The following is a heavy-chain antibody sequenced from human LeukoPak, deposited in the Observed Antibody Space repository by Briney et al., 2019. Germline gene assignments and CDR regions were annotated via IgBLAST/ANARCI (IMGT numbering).Heavy chain of an antibody. V-gene: IGHV1-18*01. CDR3: ARDCGGDCYQLPNWFDP. Sequence: ASVKVSCKASGYTFTSYGISWVRQAPGQGLEWMGWISAYNGNTNYAQRLQGRVTMTTDTSTSTAYMELRSLRSDDTVVYYCARDCGGDCYQLPNWFDPWGQGTLVTVSS. CDR1: GYTFTSYG. D-gene: IGHD2-21*02. CDR2: ISAYNGNT. J-gene: IGHJ5*02.